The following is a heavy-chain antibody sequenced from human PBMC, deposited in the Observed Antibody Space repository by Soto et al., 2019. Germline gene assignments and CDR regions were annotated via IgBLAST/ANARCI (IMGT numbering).Heavy chain of an antibody. CDR3: AVSGKAGMDV. Sequence: QLQLQESGSRLVKPSQTLSLTCAVSGGSISRGGFSWSWIRQPPGKGLEWIGYIYNSGNSYYNPSLESRFTMSIDRSKKHFSLNLNSMTAADTAVYYCAVSGKAGMDVWGQGTKVTVSS. CDR1: GGSISRGGFS. D-gene: IGHD3-10*01. V-gene: IGHV4-30-2*01. J-gene: IGHJ6*02. CDR2: IYNSGNS.